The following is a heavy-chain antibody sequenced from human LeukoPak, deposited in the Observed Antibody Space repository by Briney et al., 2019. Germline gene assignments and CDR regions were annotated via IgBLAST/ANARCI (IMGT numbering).Heavy chain of an antibody. D-gene: IGHD2-2*02. CDR3: ARGQGYCSSTSCYRDWFGP. CDR1: GYTFTSYD. J-gene: IGHJ5*02. Sequence: ASVKVSCKASGYTFTSYDINWVRQATGQGLEWMGWMNPNSGNTGYAQKFQGRVTMTRNTSISTAYMELSSLRSEDTAVYYCARGQGYCSSTSCYRDWFGPWGQGTLVTVSS. CDR2: MNPNSGNT. V-gene: IGHV1-8*01.